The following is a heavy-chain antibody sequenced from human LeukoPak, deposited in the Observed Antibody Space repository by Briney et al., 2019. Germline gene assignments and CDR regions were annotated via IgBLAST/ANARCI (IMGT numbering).Heavy chain of an antibody. V-gene: IGHV3-30*04. CDR1: GFTFSSYA. Sequence: GGSLRLSCAASGFTFSSYAMHWVRQAPGKGLEWVAVISYDGSNKYYADSVKGRFTISRDNSKNTLYLQMNSLRAEDTAVYYCARANYYDSSGYSLGDAFDIWGQGTMVTVSS. D-gene: IGHD3-22*01. J-gene: IGHJ3*02. CDR2: ISYDGSNK. CDR3: ARANYYDSSGYSLGDAFDI.